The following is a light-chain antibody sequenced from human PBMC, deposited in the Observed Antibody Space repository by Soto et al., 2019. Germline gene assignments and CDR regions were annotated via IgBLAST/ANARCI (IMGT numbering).Light chain of an antibody. CDR1: RSISTY. CDR2: GAS. Sequence: DIQMTQSPSSLSASVGDRVTITCRASRSISTYLHWYQQKPGQAPKLLIYGASILQSGVPSTFSGSGSGTDFTLTISSLQPEDFATYYCQQTYTTPRTFGQGTKLEIK. V-gene: IGKV1-39*01. CDR3: QQTYTTPRT. J-gene: IGKJ2*01.